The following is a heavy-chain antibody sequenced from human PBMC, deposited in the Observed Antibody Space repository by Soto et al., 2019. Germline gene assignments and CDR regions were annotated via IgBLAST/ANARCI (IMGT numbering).Heavy chain of an antibody. J-gene: IGHJ4*02. D-gene: IGHD3-16*01. CDR3: AKDSVREPLRPSLGY. CDR1: GFTFSSYG. V-gene: IGHV3-30*18. Sequence: GGSLRLSCAASGFTFSSYGMHWVRQAPGKGLEWVAVISYDGSNKYYADSVKGRFTISRDNSKNTLYLQMNSLGAEDTAVYYCAKDSVREPLRPSLGYWGQGTLVTVSS. CDR2: ISYDGSNK.